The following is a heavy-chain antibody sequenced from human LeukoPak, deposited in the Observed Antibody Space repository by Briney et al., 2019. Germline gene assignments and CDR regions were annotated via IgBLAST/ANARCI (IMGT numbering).Heavy chain of an antibody. Sequence: PGGSLRLSCAASEFTFSNYAMNWVRQAPGKGLEWVSGISGGGGSTYYADSGKGRFTISRDNSKNTLYLQMDSLRAEDTALYYCAKGSGINHYHWFVPWGQGTLVTVSS. D-gene: IGHD1-14*01. V-gene: IGHV3-23*01. J-gene: IGHJ5*02. CDR3: AKGSGINHYHWFVP. CDR1: EFTFSNYA. CDR2: ISGGGGST.